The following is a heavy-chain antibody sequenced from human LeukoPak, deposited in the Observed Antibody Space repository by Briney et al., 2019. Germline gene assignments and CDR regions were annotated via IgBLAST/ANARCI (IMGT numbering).Heavy chain of an antibody. CDR1: GFTFSTYE. V-gene: IGHV3-48*03. Sequence: GGSLRLSCAASGFTFSTYEMNFVRQAPGKGLEWISYISASGKTTIYADSVKGRFTISRDNAKNSLYLQMNSLRAEDTAIYYCARIMVATTREAFDYWGQGTRVTVSS. CDR3: ARIMVATTREAFDY. J-gene: IGHJ4*02. D-gene: IGHD5-12*01. CDR2: ISASGKTT.